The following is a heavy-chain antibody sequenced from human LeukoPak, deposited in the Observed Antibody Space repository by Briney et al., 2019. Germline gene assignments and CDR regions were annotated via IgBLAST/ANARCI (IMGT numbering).Heavy chain of an antibody. Sequence: GGSLRLSCAASGFTVSSNYMSWVRQAPGKGLEWVSVIYSGGSTYYADSVKGRFTISRDNAKNSLYLQMNSLRAEDTAVYYCARDLIKGYSYGITDYWGQGTLVTVSS. CDR2: IYSGGST. CDR3: ARDLIKGYSYGITDY. CDR1: GFTVSSNY. D-gene: IGHD5-18*01. J-gene: IGHJ4*02. V-gene: IGHV3-66*01.